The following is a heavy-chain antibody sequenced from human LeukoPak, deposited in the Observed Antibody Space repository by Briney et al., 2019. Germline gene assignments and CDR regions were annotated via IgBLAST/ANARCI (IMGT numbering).Heavy chain of an antibody. V-gene: IGHV4-59*08. CDR1: GGSFSGYY. CDR3: ARQTSDTAFEI. Sequence: PSETLSLTCAVYGGSFSGYYWSWIRQPPGKGLEWIASMYYSGSTNYNPSLKSRVTISVDTPKNQFSLRLNSVTAADTAVYYCARQTSDTAFEIWGQGTMVTVSS. J-gene: IGHJ3*02. D-gene: IGHD1-14*01. CDR2: MYYSGST.